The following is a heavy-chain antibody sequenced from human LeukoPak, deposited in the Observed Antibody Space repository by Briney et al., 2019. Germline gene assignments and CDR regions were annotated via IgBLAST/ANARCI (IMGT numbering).Heavy chain of an antibody. CDR1: GGSFSGYY. V-gene: IGHV4-34*01. D-gene: IGHD3-10*01. CDR2: INHSGST. Sequence: SETLSLTCAVYGGSFSGYYWSWIRQPPGKGLEWIGEINHSGSTNYNPSLKSRVTISVDTSKNQFSLKLSSVTAADTAVYYCARVPGFGGLFVFDYWGQGTLVTVSS. J-gene: IGHJ4*02. CDR3: ARVPGFGGLFVFDY.